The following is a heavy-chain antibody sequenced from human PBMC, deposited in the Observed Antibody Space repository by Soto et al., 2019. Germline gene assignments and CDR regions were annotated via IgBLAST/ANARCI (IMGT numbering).Heavy chain of an antibody. V-gene: IGHV4-59*12. CDR2: IYYSGIT. CDR1: GGSISTYF. D-gene: IGHD3-3*01. J-gene: IGHJ5*02. CDR3: ARIYDFWSGYYWFDP. Sequence: SETLSLTCTVSGGSISTYFWTWIRQPPGKGLEWIGYIYYSGITDSNPSLKSRLTISVDTSKNQFSLNLRSVTAADTAVYYCARIYDFWSGYYWFDPWGQGTLVTVSS.